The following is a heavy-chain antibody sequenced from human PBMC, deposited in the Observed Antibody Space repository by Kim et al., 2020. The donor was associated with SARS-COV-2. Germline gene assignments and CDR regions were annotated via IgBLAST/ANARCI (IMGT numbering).Heavy chain of an antibody. V-gene: IGHV4-61*01. D-gene: IGHD6-19*01. Sequence: SETLSLTCTVSGGSASRDFYYWSWMRQPPGKGLEWIGYVYYSGTTNYNPSLSSRVTVSVDTSKNQFSLRLTSVTAADTAVYYCARDQLQVPRVFVYWGQGTPVTVSS. CDR2: VYYSGTT. CDR1: GGSASRDFYY. J-gene: IGHJ4*02. CDR3: ARDQLQVPRVFVY.